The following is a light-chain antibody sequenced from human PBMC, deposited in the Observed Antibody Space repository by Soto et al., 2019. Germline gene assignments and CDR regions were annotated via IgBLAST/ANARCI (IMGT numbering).Light chain of an antibody. CDR1: QSVSSY. CDR3: QQRSNWPPGWT. J-gene: IGKJ1*01. Sequence: EIVLTQSPATLSLSPGERATLSCRASQSVSSYFAWYQQKPGQAPRLLIYGASNRATGIPARFSGSGSGTDFTLTISSLGPEDFAVYYCQQRSNWPPGWTFGQGTKVEIK. V-gene: IGKV3-11*01. CDR2: GAS.